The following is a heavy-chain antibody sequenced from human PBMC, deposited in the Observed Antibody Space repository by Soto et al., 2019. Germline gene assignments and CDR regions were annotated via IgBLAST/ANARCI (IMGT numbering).Heavy chain of an antibody. CDR2: IRSKANSYAT. D-gene: IGHD3-22*01. J-gene: IGHJ4*02. V-gene: IGHV3-73*01. CDR3: TRPYYDSSGHYPYYFDY. Sequence: GGSLRLSCAASGFTFSGSAMHWVRQASGKGLEWVGRIRSKANSYATAYAASVKGRFTISRDDSKNTAYLQMNSLKTEDTALYYFTRPYYDSSGHYPYYFDYWCQGTLVTVSS. CDR1: GFTFSGSA.